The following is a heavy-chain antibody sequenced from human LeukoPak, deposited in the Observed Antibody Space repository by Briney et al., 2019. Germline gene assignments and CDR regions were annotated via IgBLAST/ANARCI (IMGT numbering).Heavy chain of an antibody. Sequence: PGGSLRLSCAASGFIFSSYGMHWVRQAPGKGLEGVAFIRYDDSRRLYADSVKGRFTISRDDSKNTLYLQMNFLRPEDTAVCYCAKALVITVAGTYYFDYWGQGTLVTVSS. CDR2: IRYDDSRR. CDR3: AKALVITVAGTYYFDY. V-gene: IGHV3-30*02. CDR1: GFIFSSYG. J-gene: IGHJ4*02. D-gene: IGHD6-19*01.